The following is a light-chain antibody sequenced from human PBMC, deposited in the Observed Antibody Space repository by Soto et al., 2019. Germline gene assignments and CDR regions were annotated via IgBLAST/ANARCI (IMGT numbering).Light chain of an antibody. V-gene: IGLV2-14*01. CDR1: RSDVGGYNY. J-gene: IGLJ1*01. CDR3: SSYTSSSTLYV. CDR2: EVS. Sequence: QSVLTQPASVSGSPGQSITISCTGTRSDVGGYNYVSWYQQHPGKAPKLMIYEVSNRPSGVSNRFSGSKSGNTASLTISGLQAEDEADYYCSSYTSSSTLYVLGTGTKVTVL.